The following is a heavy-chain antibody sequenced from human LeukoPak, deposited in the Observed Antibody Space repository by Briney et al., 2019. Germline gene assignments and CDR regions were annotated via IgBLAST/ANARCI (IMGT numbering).Heavy chain of an antibody. J-gene: IGHJ5*02. Sequence: SETLSLTCTVSGGSISSSSYYWGWIRQPPGKGLEWIGSIYYSGSTYYNPSLKSRVTISVDTSKNQFSLKLSSVTAADTAVYYCARVNTMVRGFDPWGQETLVTVSS. V-gene: IGHV4-39*07. CDR1: GGSISSSSYY. D-gene: IGHD3-10*01. CDR2: IYYSGST. CDR3: ARVNTMVRGFDP.